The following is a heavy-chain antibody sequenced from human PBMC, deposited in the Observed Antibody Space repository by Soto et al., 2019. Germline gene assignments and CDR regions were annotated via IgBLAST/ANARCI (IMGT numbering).Heavy chain of an antibody. CDR1: GFTVSSNY. D-gene: IGHD6-19*01. V-gene: IGHV3-53*01. J-gene: IGHJ4*02. Sequence: GSLRLSCAASGFTVSSNYMSWVRQAPGKGLEWVSVIYSGGSTYYADSVKGRFTISRDNSKNTLYLQMNSLRAEDTAVYYCAKKRAVAGTVDYWGQGTLVTVSS. CDR3: AKKRAVAGTVDY. CDR2: IYSGGST.